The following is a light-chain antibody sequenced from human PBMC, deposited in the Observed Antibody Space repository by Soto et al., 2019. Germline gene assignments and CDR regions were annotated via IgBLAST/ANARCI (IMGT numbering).Light chain of an antibody. CDR2: GAS. CDR3: QHYNYWPPKT. J-gene: IGKJ1*01. Sequence: EIVMTQSPATLSVSRGERATLSCRANQAISSNLAWYQQKPGQAPRLLIYGASTRATGIPDRFSGSGSGTDFTLTISSLQSEDFAVYYCQHYNYWPPKTFGQGTKVDIK. CDR1: QAISSN. V-gene: IGKV3-15*01.